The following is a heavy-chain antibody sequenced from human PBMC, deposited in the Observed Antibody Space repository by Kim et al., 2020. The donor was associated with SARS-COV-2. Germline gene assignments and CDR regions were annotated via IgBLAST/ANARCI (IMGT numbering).Heavy chain of an antibody. CDR3: ARRSGNWNDEVWFDP. J-gene: IGHJ5*02. Sequence: PSIKSRVTIPIDTSKNQFSLKRSTVTAADTAVYYCARRSGNWNDEVWFDPWGQGTLVTVSS. V-gene: IGHV4-39*01. D-gene: IGHD1-20*01.